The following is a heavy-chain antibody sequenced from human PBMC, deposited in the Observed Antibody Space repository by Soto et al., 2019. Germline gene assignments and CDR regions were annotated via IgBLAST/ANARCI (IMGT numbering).Heavy chain of an antibody. CDR1: GYTFTSYY. V-gene: IGHV1-46*03. CDR3: ARDEEVRGVIINPSPGGWFDP. J-gene: IGHJ5*02. Sequence: ASVKVSCKASGYTFTSYYMHWVRQAPGQGLEWMGIINPSGGSTSYAQKFQGRVTMTRDTSTSTVYMELSSLRSEDTAVYYCARDEEVRGVIINPSPGGWFDPWGQGTLVTVSS. D-gene: IGHD3-10*01. CDR2: INPSGGST.